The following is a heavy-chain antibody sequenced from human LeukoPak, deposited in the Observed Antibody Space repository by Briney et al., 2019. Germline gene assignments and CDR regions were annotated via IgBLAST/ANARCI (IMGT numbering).Heavy chain of an antibody. CDR3: ARGLGFYDYVWGSHRYTPYYFDY. D-gene: IGHD3-16*02. CDR1: GGSISSYY. J-gene: IGHJ4*02. Sequence: SEILSLTCIVSGGSISSYYWNWIRQPPGKGLEWIGYIYYSGYTNYNPSLKSRVTISVDTSKNQFSLKLSSVTAADTAVYYCARGLGFYDYVWGSHRYTPYYFDYWGQGTLVTVSS. V-gene: IGHV4-59*01. CDR2: IYYSGYT.